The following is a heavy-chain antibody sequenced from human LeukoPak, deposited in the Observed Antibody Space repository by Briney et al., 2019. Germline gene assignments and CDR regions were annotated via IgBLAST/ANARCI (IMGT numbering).Heavy chain of an antibody. Sequence: SETLSLTCTVSGGSISSSSYYWGWIRQPPGKGLEWIGSIYYSGSTYYNPSLKSRVTISVDTSKNQFSLKLSSVTAADTAVYYCARRQPLSDWGQGTLVTVSS. CDR1: GGSISSSSYY. D-gene: IGHD6-13*01. CDR2: IYYSGST. J-gene: IGHJ4*02. V-gene: IGHV4-39*01. CDR3: ARRQPLSD.